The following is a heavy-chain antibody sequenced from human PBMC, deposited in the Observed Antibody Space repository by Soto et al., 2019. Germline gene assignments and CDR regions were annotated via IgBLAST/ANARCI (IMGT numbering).Heavy chain of an antibody. CDR3: GRVPFDGNCASGVDV. CDR2: IDTDGSRK. J-gene: IGHJ6*02. CDR1: GFTFNTDW. D-gene: IGHD2-21*02. V-gene: IGHV3-7*03. Sequence: WGTLCLTCAASGFTFNTDWMYWVRQAPGKGLEWVANIDTDGSRKNYVDSVKGRFIIPKDNAKNSLFLQMNRLRADDTAVYYWGRVPFDGNCASGVDVWGQGTTVTVSS.